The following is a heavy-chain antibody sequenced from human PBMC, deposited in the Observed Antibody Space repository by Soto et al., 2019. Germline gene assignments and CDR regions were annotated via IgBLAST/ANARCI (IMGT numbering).Heavy chain of an antibody. CDR2: ISSSSSYI. D-gene: IGHD3-22*01. CDR3: ARAADYYGSSGYYYPDY. CDR1: GFTFSSYS. V-gene: IGHV3-21*01. J-gene: IGHJ4*02. Sequence: RASLRISCAASGFTFSSYSMNWVRQAPGKGLEWVSSISSSSSYIYYADSMKGRFPISRDNAKSSLYLQMNRLRAEDTPVYYCARAADYYGSSGYYYPDYWGQGTLVTVSS.